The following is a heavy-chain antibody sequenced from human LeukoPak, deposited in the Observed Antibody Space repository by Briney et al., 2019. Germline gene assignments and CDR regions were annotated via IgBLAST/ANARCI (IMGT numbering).Heavy chain of an antibody. Sequence: PGRSLRLSCAASGFTFSSYAMHWVRQAPGKGLEWVSAIGGRDGSTYYADSVKGRFTISRDNSKNTLYVQMNSLRAEDTAVYYCAKGYYYGSGTLDYWGQGTLVTVSS. J-gene: IGHJ4*02. CDR1: GFTFSSYA. V-gene: IGHV3-23*01. D-gene: IGHD3-10*01. CDR2: IGGRDGST. CDR3: AKGYYYGSGTLDY.